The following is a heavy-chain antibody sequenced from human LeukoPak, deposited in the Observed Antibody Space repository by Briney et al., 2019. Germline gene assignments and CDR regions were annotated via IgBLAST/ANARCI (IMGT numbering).Heavy chain of an antibody. CDR3: ARTSGDPFDF. D-gene: IGHD4-17*01. CDR2: TNEDGGEK. J-gene: IGHJ4*02. Sequence: GGSLRLSCAASGFPFRTYWMSWVRQAPGKGLEWVVNTNEDGGEKYYADSVKGRFTISRDNARNSLYVQMNNLRAEDTAVYYCARTSGDPFDFWGQGTLVAVSS. V-gene: IGHV3-7*01. CDR1: GFPFRTYW.